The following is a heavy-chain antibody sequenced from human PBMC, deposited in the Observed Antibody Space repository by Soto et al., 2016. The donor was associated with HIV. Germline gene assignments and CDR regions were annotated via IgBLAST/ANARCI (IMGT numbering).Heavy chain of an antibody. CDR3: ARAPXYGSNWSPXNYYYYMDV. D-gene: IGHD6-13*01. V-gene: IGHV1-8*03. J-gene: IGHJ6*03. CDR1: GYTFSSYD. Sequence: QVQLVQSGAEAKKPGASVRVSCKASGYTFSSYDIYWVRQATGQGLEWMGWMNPNSSDTGYAQMFQGRVTITRNTSISTAYMELTRLRSEDTAVYYCARAPXYGSNWSPXNYYYYMDVWGKGTTVTVSS. CDR2: MNPNSSDT.